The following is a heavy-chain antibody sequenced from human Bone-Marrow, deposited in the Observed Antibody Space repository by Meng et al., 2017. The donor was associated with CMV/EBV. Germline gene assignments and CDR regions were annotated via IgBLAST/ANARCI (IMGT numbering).Heavy chain of an antibody. CDR3: VRGGYQMLLHLYFDY. V-gene: IGHV4-39*07. Sequence: SETLSLTCTVSGGSISSYYWGWIRQPPGKGLEWIGSIYYSGSTYYNRSLKSPVTISVDTSKNQFSLKLSSVTAADTAVYYCVRGGYQMLLHLYFDYWGQGTLVTVSS. D-gene: IGHD2-2*01. CDR1: GGSISSYY. CDR2: IYYSGST. J-gene: IGHJ4*02.